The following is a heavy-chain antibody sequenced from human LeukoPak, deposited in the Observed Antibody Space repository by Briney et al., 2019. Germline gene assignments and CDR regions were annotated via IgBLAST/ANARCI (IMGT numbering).Heavy chain of an antibody. CDR2: MITNSGNT. J-gene: IGHJ4*02. V-gene: IGHV1-8*01. CDR3: ARGGIRPVAAAANDY. CDR1: GYTFTSYD. Sequence: ASVKVSCKASGYTFTSYDINWVRQPTGQGLEWMGWMITNSGNTGYAQKFQGRVTMTRNTSISTAYMELSSLRSEDTAVYYCARGGIRPVAAAANDYWGQGTLVTGSS. D-gene: IGHD6-13*01.